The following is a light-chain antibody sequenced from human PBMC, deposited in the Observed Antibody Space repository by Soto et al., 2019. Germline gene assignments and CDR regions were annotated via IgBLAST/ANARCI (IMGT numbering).Light chain of an antibody. CDR3: QQYDTSIWAYT. Sequence: EVVLTQSPVTLSLSPGERATLSCRASQSVSSSYLAWYQQKPGQAPRLLIYGASSRATGIPDRFSGSGSGTDFTLTISRLEPEDFAVYYCQQYDTSIWAYTLGQWTKLEIK. J-gene: IGKJ2*01. V-gene: IGKV3-20*01. CDR1: QSVSSSY. CDR2: GAS.